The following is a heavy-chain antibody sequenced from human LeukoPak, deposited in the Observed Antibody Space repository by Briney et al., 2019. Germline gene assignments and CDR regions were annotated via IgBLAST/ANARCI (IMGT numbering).Heavy chain of an antibody. D-gene: IGHD3-22*01. CDR1: GGSISSSSYY. CDR3: ARAGPSITMIVVVITPWYFDY. V-gene: IGHV4-39*07. CDR2: IYYSGST. J-gene: IGHJ4*02. Sequence: SETLSLTCTVSGGSISSSSYYWGWIRQPPGKGLEWIGSIYYSGSTYYNPSLKSRVTISVDTSKNQFSLKLSSVTAADTAVYYCARAGPSITMIVVVITPWYFDYWGQGTLVTVSS.